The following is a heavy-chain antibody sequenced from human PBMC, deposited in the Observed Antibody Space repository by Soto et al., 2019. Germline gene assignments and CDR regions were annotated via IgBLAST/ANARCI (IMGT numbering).Heavy chain of an antibody. J-gene: IGHJ5*02. CDR1: GGSISSSSHN. D-gene: IGHD2-2*01. Sequence: PSETLSLTCTVSGGSISSSSHNWGWIRQPPGKGLEWIGSIYYSGSTYYNPSLKSRVSISVDTSKNQFSLKLFSATAADTAVYYCARSMDCGGTTCYLVPWFDPWGQGTLVTVSS. V-gene: IGHV4-39*01. CDR3: ARSMDCGGTTCYLVPWFDP. CDR2: IYYSGST.